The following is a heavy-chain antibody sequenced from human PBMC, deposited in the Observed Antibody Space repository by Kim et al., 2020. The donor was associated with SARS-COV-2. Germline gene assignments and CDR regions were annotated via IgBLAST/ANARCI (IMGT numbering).Heavy chain of an antibody. V-gene: IGHV3-7*01. Sequence: GGSLRLSCVASGFTFSSYWMSWVRQAPGKGLEWVANIKQDGSEKYYVDSVKGRFTISRDNAKNSLYLQMNSLRAEDTAVYYCARDFLEWELPRFDYWGQG. CDR3: ARDFLEWELPRFDY. J-gene: IGHJ4*02. D-gene: IGHD1-26*01. CDR2: IKQDGSEK. CDR1: GFTFSSYW.